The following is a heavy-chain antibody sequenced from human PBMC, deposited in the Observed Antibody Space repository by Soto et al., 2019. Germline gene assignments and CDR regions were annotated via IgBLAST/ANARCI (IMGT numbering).Heavy chain of an antibody. CDR2: ISAYNGNT. V-gene: IGHV1-18*01. D-gene: IGHD2-8*01. Sequence: GASVKVSCKASGYTVTSYGISWVRQAPGQGLEWMGWISAYNGNTNYAQKLQGRVTMTTDTSTSTAYMELRSLRSDDTAVYYCARDFKAYCTNGVCYTGSFDYWGQGTLVTVSS. CDR3: ARDFKAYCTNGVCYTGSFDY. J-gene: IGHJ4*02. CDR1: GYTVTSYG.